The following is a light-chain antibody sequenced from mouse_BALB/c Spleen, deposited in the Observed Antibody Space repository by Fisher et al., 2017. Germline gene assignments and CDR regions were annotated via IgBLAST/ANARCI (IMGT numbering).Light chain of an antibody. CDR1: QSLLNSGNQKNY. CDR3: KQSYNLWT. CDR2: WAS. V-gene: IGKV8-21*01. J-gene: IGKJ1*01. Sequence: DIVITQTPSSLTVTAGEKVTMSCKSSQSLLNSGNQKNYLAWYQQKPGQSPKLLIYWASTRESGVPDRFTGSGSGTDFTLTISSVLAEDLAVYYCKQSYNLWTFGGGTKLEIK.